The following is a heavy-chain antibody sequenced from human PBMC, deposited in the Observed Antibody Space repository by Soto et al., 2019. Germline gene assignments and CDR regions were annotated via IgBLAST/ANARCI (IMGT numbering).Heavy chain of an antibody. J-gene: IGHJ6*02. CDR1: GGSISSRDG. V-gene: IGHV4-4*02. CDR2: IYHSGST. D-gene: IGHD5-12*01. Sequence: XETLSLTCAVSGGSISSRDGWSWFRQPPGKGLEWIGEIYHSGSTNYNPSLKSRVTISVDKSKNQFSLKLSSVTAADTAVYYCARVTTMGLYYYYYGMDVWGQGTTVTFSS. CDR3: ARVTTMGLYYYYYGMDV.